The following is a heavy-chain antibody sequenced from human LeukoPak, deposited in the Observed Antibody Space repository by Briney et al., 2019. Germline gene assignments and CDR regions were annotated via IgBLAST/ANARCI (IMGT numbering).Heavy chain of an antibody. CDR1: GFTFTSYA. J-gene: IGHJ4*02. CDR2: ISGSGGST. V-gene: IGHV3-23*01. D-gene: IGHD3-22*01. Sequence: GGSLRLSCAASGFTFTSYAMSWVRQAPGKGLEWVSTISGSGGSTNHADSVKGRFTISRDNSKNTLFLQMNSLRAEDTAVYYCAREASSGYLDYWGQGTLVTVSS. CDR3: AREASSGYLDY.